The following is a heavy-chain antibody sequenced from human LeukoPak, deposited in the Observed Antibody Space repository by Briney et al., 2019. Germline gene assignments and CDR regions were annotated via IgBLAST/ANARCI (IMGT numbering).Heavy chain of an antibody. CDR3: ARDDRPGAFDI. V-gene: IGHV3-21*01. D-gene: IGHD6-6*01. CDR1: GFTFSSYA. CDR2: ISSSSSYI. Sequence: GGSLRLSCAASGFTFSSYAMSWVRQAPGKGLEWVSSISSSSSYIYYADSVKGRFTTSRDNAKNSLYLQMNSLRAEDTAVYYCARDDRPGAFDIWGQGTMVTVSS. J-gene: IGHJ3*02.